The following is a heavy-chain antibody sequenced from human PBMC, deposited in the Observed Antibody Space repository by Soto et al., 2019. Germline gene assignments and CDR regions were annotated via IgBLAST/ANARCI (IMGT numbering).Heavy chain of an antibody. J-gene: IGHJ5*02. CDR1: GFTFSTTG. V-gene: IGHV3-30*18. CDR2: ISHDGGDK. D-gene: IGHD6-19*01. Sequence: QVHLVESGGGVVQPGRSLRLSCAASGFTFSTTGMHWVRQAPGKGLEWVAMISHDGGDKHYTDSVKGRFTISRDTSKNTLYLQMNSLRPEDTAMYHCAKDLYGAGWYNYFDPWGQGTLVTVPS. CDR3: AKDLYGAGWYNYFDP.